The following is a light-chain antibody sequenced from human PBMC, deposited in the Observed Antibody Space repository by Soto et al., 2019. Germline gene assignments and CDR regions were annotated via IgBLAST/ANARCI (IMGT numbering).Light chain of an antibody. V-gene: IGKV3D-15*01. Sequence: EIVMTQSPATLSVSPGERATLSCRASQSVSSNLAWYQQKPGQAPRLLIFDTSTRATGIPDRFSGSGSGTDFTLTITPLEPEDFALYFCQQYDTSPITFGQGTRLEIK. J-gene: IGKJ5*01. CDR2: DTS. CDR1: QSVSSN. CDR3: QQYDTSPIT.